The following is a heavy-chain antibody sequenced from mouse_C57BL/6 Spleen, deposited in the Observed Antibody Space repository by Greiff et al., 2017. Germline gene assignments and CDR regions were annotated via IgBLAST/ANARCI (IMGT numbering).Heavy chain of an antibody. CDR1: GYAFSSYW. V-gene: IGHV1-80*01. CDR3: ARPITTAYWYFDV. CDR2: IYPGDGDT. D-gene: IGHD1-2*01. Sequence: QVQLKQSGAELVKPGASVKISCKASGYAFSSYWMNWVKQRPGKGLEWIGQIYPGDGDTNYNGKFKGKATLTADKSSSTAYMQLSSLTSEDSAVYVCARPITTAYWYFDVWGTGTTVTVSS. J-gene: IGHJ1*03.